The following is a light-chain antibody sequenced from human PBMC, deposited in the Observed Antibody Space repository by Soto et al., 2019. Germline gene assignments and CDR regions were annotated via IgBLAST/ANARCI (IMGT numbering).Light chain of an antibody. CDR1: QDIRTH. CDR2: AAS. Sequence: DLEMTQSPSSLSASVGDRVTITCRASQDIRTHLGWYQQKAGKAPKRLIFAASSLDSGVPSRFSGSGSGTGFTLTISSLQPEDSATYYCLQHHSSPTFGRGTKVEVK. J-gene: IGKJ1*01. V-gene: IGKV1-17*01. CDR3: LQHHSSPT.